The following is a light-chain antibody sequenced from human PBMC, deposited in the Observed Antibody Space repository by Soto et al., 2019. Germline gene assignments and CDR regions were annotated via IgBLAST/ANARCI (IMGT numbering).Light chain of an antibody. CDR3: CSYTSSSTGV. V-gene: IGLV2-14*01. CDR1: SSDVGGYNY. CDR2: DVS. J-gene: IGLJ2*01. Sequence: QSALTQPASVSGSPGRSITISCTGTSSDVGGYNYVSWYQQHPGKAPKLMIYDVSNRPSGVSNRFSGSKSGNTASLTISGLQAEDEADYYCCSYTSSSTGVFGGGTKVTVL.